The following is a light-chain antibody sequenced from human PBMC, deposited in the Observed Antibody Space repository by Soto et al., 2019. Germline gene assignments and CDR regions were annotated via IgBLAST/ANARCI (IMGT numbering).Light chain of an antibody. J-gene: IGLJ3*02. CDR2: DVS. CDR1: SVEVGAYNY. Sequence: QSALTQPRSVSGSPGQSVTISCTGTSVEVGAYNYVSWYQHHPGKAPKVMIYDVSERPSGVPDRFSGSKSDNKASLTISGLQAEDEADYYCCSYAGSYSWVFGGGTKLTVL. V-gene: IGLV2-11*01. CDR3: CSYAGSYSWV.